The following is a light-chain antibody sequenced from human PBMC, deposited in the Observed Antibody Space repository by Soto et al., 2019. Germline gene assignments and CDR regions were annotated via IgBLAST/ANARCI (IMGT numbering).Light chain of an antibody. Sequence: QSALTQPPSASGSPGQSVTISCTGTSSDVGGYNYVSWYQQHPGKAPKLMIYDVTKRPSGVPDRFSGSKSGNTASLTLSGLQADDEADYYCSSYAGSNNLVFGGVTKLTVL. CDR2: DVT. J-gene: IGLJ2*01. CDR3: SSYAGSNNLV. V-gene: IGLV2-8*01. CDR1: SSDVGGYNY.